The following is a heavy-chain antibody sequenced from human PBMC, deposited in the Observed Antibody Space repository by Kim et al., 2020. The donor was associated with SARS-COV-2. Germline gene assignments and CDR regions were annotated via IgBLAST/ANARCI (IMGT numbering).Heavy chain of an antibody. D-gene: IGHD6-13*01. CDR3: ATSPSIAAAGYNWFDP. V-gene: IGHV1-24*01. Sequence: KFQGRVTMTEDTSTDTAYMELSSLRSEDTAVYYCATSPSIAAAGYNWFDPWGQGTLVTVSS. J-gene: IGHJ5*02.